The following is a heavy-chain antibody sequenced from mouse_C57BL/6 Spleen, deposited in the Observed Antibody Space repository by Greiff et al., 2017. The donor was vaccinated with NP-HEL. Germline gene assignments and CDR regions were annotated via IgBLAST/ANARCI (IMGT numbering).Heavy chain of an antibody. J-gene: IGHJ2*01. V-gene: IGHV5-17*01. Sequence: EVQRVESGGGLVKPGGSLKLSCAASGFTFSDYGMHWVRQAPEKGLEWVAYISSGSSTIYYADTVKGRLTISRDNAKNTLFLQMTSLRSEDTAMYYCARRYDYDGDYFDYWGQGTTLTVSS. D-gene: IGHD2-4*01. CDR3: ARRYDYDGDYFDY. CDR1: GFTFSDYG. CDR2: ISSGSSTI.